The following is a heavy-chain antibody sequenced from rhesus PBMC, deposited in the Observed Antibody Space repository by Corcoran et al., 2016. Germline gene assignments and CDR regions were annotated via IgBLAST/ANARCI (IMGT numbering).Heavy chain of an antibody. CDR1: GGSIRGGYG. CDR2: IYISSGNT. Sequence: QVQLQESGPGLLKPSETLSLTCAVSGGSIRGGYGWGWIRQPPGKGLEWIGSIYISSGNTYYNPSLKSRVTISTDTSKNQFSLKLSSVTAADTAVYYCASVNYRDDYWGQGVLVTVSS. V-gene: IGHV4S7*01. J-gene: IGHJ4*01. CDR3: ASVNYRDDY. D-gene: IGHD1-44*01.